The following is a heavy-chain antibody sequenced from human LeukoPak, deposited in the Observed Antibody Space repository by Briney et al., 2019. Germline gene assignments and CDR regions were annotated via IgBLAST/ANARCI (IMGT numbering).Heavy chain of an antibody. D-gene: IGHD1-26*01. CDR3: ARGSRGVIVGAGDY. V-gene: IGHV1-8*01. CDR1: GYTFTSYD. CDR2: MNPNSGNT. Sequence: ASVTVSCKASGYTFTSYDINWVRQAPGQGLEWMGWMNPNSGNTGYAQKFQGRVTMTRNTSISTAYMELSSLRSEDTAVYYCARGSRGVIVGAGDYWGQGTLVTVSS. J-gene: IGHJ4*02.